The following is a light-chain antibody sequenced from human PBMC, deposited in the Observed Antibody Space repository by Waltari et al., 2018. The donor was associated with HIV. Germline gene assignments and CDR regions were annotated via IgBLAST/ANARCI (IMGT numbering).Light chain of an antibody. CDR2: DVN. J-gene: IGLJ2*01. CDR3: SSYGGVASYLI. Sequence: HSALTQPRSVSGSPGQSVTISCPGTSRDIGAYGYVSWFQKLPGRAPKLLIFDVNKRPAGVPVRFSGFKSGDPVCLTISGLQPDDESDYFCSSYGGVASYLIFGGGTTLTVL. V-gene: IGLV2-11*01. CDR1: SRDIGAYGY.